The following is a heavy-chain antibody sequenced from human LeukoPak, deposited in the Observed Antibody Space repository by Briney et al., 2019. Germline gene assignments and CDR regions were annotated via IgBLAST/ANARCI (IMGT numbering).Heavy chain of an antibody. CDR1: GFTFSSYS. V-gene: IGHV3-48*01. D-gene: IGHD5-12*01. Sequence: GGSLRLSCAASGFTFSSYSMNWVRQAPGKGLEWVSYISSSSSTIYYADSVKGRFTISRDNAKNSLYLQMNSLRAEDTAVYYCARGMAAAYDYNWFDPWGQGALVTVSS. CDR3: ARGMAAAYDYNWFDP. J-gene: IGHJ5*02. CDR2: ISSSSSTI.